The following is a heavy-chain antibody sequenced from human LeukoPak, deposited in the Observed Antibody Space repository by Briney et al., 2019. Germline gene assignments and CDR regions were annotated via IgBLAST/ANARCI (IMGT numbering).Heavy chain of an antibody. Sequence: GGSLRLSCAASGFTFGSYWMTWVRRAPGKGLEWVANIEQDGGETYYVDSVKGRFTISRDNAKNSLSLQMNSLRAEDTAVYYCARRGIISGWYWAYYFDYWGQGTLVTVSS. V-gene: IGHV3-7*01. D-gene: IGHD6-19*01. J-gene: IGHJ4*02. CDR1: GFTFGSYW. CDR3: ARRGIISGWYWAYYFDY. CDR2: IEQDGGET.